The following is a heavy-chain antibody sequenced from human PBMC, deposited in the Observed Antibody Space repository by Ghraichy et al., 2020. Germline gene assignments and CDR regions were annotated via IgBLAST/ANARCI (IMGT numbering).Heavy chain of an antibody. CDR3: ARARGTYGGVRKYYFDY. CDR1: GGSISSYY. V-gene: IGHV4-59*01. J-gene: IGHJ4*02. D-gene: IGHD2-21*01. CDR2: IYYSGST. Sequence: SETLSLTCTVSGGSISSYYWSWIRQPPGKGLEWIGYIYYSGSTNYNPSLKSRVTISVDTSKNQFSLKLSSVTAADTAVYYCARARGTYGGVRKYYFDYWGQGTLVTVSS.